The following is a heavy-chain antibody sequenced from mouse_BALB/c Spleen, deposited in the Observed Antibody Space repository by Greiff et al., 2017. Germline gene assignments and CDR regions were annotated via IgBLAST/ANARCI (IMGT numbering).Heavy chain of an antibody. V-gene: IGHV7-3*02. D-gene: IGHD1-1*01. CDR2: IRNKANGYTT. CDR1: GFTFTDYY. CDR3: ARGPPGYYYGSSYAMDY. Sequence: EVHLVESGGGLVQPGGSLRLSCATSGFTFTDYYMSWVRQPPGKALEWLGFIRNKANGYTTEYSASVKGRFTISRDNSQSILYLQMNTLRAEDSATYYCARGPPGYYYGSSYAMDYWGQGTSVTVSS. J-gene: IGHJ4*01.